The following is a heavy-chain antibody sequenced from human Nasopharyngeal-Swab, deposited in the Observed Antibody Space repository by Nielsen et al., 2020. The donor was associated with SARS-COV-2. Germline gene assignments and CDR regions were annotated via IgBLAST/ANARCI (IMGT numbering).Heavy chain of an antibody. CDR2: IIPIFGTA. CDR1: GGTFNSYA. D-gene: IGHD1-7*01. Sequence: SVKVSCKASGGTFNSYAISWVRQAPGQGLEWMGGIIPIFGTANYAQKFQGRVTITADESTSTAYMELSSLRSEDTAVYYCARVCGSHWNYCYWGQGTLVTVSS. J-gene: IGHJ4*02. V-gene: IGHV1-69*13. CDR3: ARVCGSHWNYCY.